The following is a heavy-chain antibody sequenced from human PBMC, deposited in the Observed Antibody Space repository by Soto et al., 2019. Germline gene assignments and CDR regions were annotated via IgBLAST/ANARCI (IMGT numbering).Heavy chain of an antibody. CDR3: AKARLDGGYDYVWGSYRYPFDY. D-gene: IGHD3-16*02. CDR1: GFTFSSYA. CDR2: ISGSGGST. Sequence: EVQLLESGGGLVQPGGSLRLSCAASGFTFSSYAMSWVRQAPGKGLEWVSAISGSGGSTYYADSVKGRFTISRDNSKNTMYLQMNSLRAEDTAVYYCAKARLDGGYDYVWGSYRYPFDYWGQGTLVTVSS. V-gene: IGHV3-23*01. J-gene: IGHJ4*02.